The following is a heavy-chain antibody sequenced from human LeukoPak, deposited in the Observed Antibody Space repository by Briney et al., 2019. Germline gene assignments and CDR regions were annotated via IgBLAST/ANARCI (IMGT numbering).Heavy chain of an antibody. V-gene: IGHV1-2*02. D-gene: IGHD1-26*01. J-gene: IGHJ4*02. CDR3: AGGIGGSYGGGDY. Sequence: GASVKVSCKASGYTFTGYYMHWVRQAPGQGLEWMGWINPNSGGTNYAQKFQGRVTMTRDTSISTAYMELSRLRSDDTAVYYCAGGIGGSYGGGDYWGQGTLVTVSS. CDR2: INPNSGGT. CDR1: GYTFTGYY.